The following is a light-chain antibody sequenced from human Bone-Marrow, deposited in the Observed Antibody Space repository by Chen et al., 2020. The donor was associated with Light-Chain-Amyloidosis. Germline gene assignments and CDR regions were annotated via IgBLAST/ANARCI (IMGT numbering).Light chain of an antibody. V-gene: IGKV3-20*01. CDR3: QQYGTSPLA. CDR1: QTISSNY. J-gene: IGKJ4*01. CDR2: GSS. Sequence: EIVLTQSPGTLSLSPGEGANLSCRASQTISSNYLTWYQQKFGQAPRLLIYGSSSRATGIPDRFTGGESGTDFTLTINRLEPEDFAMYYCQQYGTSPLAFGGGTKVEIK.